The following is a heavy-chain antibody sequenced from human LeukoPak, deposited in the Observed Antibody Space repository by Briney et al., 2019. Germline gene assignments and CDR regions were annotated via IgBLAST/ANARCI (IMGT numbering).Heavy chain of an antibody. D-gene: IGHD5-24*01. CDR3: ARGDGMATSDLGY. J-gene: IGHJ4*02. CDR1: GGTFSSYA. CDR2: IIPILGIA. Sequence: SVKVSCKASGGTFSSYAISWVRQAPGRGLEWMGRIIPILGIANYAQKFQGRVTITADKSTSTAYMELSSLRSEDTAVYYCARGDGMATSDLGYWGQGTLVTVSS. V-gene: IGHV1-69*04.